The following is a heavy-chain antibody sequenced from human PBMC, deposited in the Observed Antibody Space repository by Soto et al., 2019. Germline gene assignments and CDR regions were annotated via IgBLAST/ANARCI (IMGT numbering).Heavy chain of an antibody. D-gene: IGHD1-1*01. J-gene: IGHJ4*02. Sequence: GASVKVSCKASGYTSSDYYIHWVRQAPGQGLEWMGWINPNSGGTKYAPKFQGGVTMTRDTSITTAYMELSRLRSGDMAVYYCAGEPATAKPEGVDFWGQGTLVTVSS. CDR1: GYTSSDYY. CDR3: AGEPATAKPEGVDF. V-gene: IGHV1-2*02. CDR2: INPNSGGT.